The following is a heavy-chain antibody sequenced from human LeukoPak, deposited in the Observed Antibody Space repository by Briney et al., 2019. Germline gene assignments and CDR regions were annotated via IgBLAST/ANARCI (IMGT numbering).Heavy chain of an antibody. J-gene: IGHJ4*02. CDR3: ARGYHGSGSYLHFDY. CDR2: IIPIFGTA. D-gene: IGHD3-10*01. Sequence: GASVKVSCKASGGTFSSYAISWVRQAPGQGLEWMGGIIPIFGTANYAQKFQGRVTITADESTSTAYMELSSLRSEDTAVYYCARGYHGSGSYLHFDYWGQGTLVTVSS. CDR1: GGTFSSYA. V-gene: IGHV1-69*13.